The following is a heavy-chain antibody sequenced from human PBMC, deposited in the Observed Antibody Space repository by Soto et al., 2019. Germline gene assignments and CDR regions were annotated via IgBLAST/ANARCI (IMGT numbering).Heavy chain of an antibody. J-gene: IGHJ4*02. Sequence: YYWSWIRQPPGKGLEWIGEINHSGSTNYNPSLKSRVTISVDTSKNQFSLKLSSVTAADTAVYYCARGNRIFGVVINRLDYWGQGTLVTVSS. CDR1: YY. CDR3: ARGNRIFGVVINRLDY. CDR2: INHSGST. D-gene: IGHD3-3*01. V-gene: IGHV4-34*01.